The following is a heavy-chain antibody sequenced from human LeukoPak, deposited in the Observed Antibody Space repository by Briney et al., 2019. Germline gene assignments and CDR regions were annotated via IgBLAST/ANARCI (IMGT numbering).Heavy chain of an antibody. Sequence: PGGSLRLSCAASGFTFSSHWMSWVRQAPGKGLEWVANIKQDGSEKYYVDSVKGRFTISRDNAKNSLYLQMNSLRAEDTAAYYCARNPPPSMVRGVIIFDYYGMDVWGKGTTVTVSS. CDR3: ARNPPPSMVRGVIIFDYYGMDV. V-gene: IGHV3-7*03. D-gene: IGHD3-10*01. J-gene: IGHJ6*04. CDR2: IKQDGSEK. CDR1: GFTFSSHW.